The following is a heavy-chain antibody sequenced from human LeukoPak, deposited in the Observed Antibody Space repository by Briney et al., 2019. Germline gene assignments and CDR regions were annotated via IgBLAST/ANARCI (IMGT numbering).Heavy chain of an antibody. J-gene: IGHJ3*02. V-gene: IGHV3-21*01. D-gene: IGHD4-17*01. CDR1: GFTFSSYS. CDR2: ISSSSSYI. Sequence: PGGSLRLSCAASGFTFSSYSMNWVRQAPGKGVGWVSSISSSSSYIYYADSVKGRFTISRDNAKNSLYLQMNSLRAEDTAVYYCARDRRYGDYAGDDAFDIWGQGTMVTVSS. CDR3: ARDRRYGDYAGDDAFDI.